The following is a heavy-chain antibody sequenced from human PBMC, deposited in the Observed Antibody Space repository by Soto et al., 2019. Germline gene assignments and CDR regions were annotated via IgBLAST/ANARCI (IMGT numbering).Heavy chain of an antibody. CDR2: IYHSGST. D-gene: IGHD3-10*01. J-gene: IGHJ4*02. CDR1: GGSISSGGYS. V-gene: IGHV4-30-2*01. CDR3: SRVDPGETSPFDH. Sequence: SETLSLTYAVSGGSISSGGYSWSWIRQPPGKGLEWIGYIYHSGSTYYNPSLKSRVTISVDRSKNQFSLKLSSVTAADTAVYYCSRVDPGETSPFDHWGQGTLVTVSS.